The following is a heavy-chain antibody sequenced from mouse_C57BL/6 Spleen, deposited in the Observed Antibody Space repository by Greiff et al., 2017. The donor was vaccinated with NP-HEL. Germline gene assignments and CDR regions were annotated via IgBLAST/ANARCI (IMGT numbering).Heavy chain of an antibody. J-gene: IGHJ3*01. CDR2: IDPSDSYT. D-gene: IGHD3-2*02. CDR3: ATDKTAQAKGAWFAY. CDR1: GYTFTSYW. V-gene: IGHV1-59*01. Sequence: QVQLQQPGAELVRPGTSVKLSCKASGYTFTSYWMHWVKQRPGQGLEWIGVIDPSDSYTNYNQKFKGKATLTVDTSSSTAYMQLSSLTSEDSAVYYCATDKTAQAKGAWFAYWGQGTLVTVSA.